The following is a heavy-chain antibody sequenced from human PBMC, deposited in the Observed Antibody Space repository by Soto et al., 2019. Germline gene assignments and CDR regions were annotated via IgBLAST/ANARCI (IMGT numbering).Heavy chain of an antibody. D-gene: IGHD2-15*01. CDR2: IYTSGNT. Sequence: SETLSLTCTVSGGSISSYYWSWIRQPAGKGLEWIGRIYTSGNTNYNPSLKSRVTMSVDTSKNQFSLKLSSVTAADTAVYYCAREEVGYCSGGRRYYYVMDVWGQGTTVTVSS. J-gene: IGHJ6*02. CDR1: GGSISSYY. V-gene: IGHV4-4*07. CDR3: AREEVGYCSGGRRYYYVMDV.